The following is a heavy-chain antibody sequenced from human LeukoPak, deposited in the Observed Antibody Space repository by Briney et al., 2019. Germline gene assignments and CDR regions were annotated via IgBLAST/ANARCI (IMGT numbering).Heavy chain of an antibody. CDR1: GFTFSSSA. CDR2: IVVGSGNT. D-gene: IGHD7-27*01. J-gene: IGHJ2*01. CDR3: AAAKLGHASGWYFDL. V-gene: IGHV1-58*02. Sequence: SVKVSCKASGFTFSSSAMQWVRQARGQRPAWIGWIVVGSGNTNYAQKFQERVTITRDMSTSTAYMELSSLRSDDTAVYYCAAAKLGHASGWYFDLWGRGTLVTVSS.